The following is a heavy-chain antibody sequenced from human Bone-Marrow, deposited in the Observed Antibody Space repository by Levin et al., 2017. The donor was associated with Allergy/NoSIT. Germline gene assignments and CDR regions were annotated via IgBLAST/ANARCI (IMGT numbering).Heavy chain of an antibody. CDR1: GFTFSSYG. CDR3: AKEGHYDLLTGQTYAFDI. D-gene: IGHD3-9*01. Sequence: PGGSLRLSCAASGFTFSSYGMHWVRQAPGKGLEWVAVVSSGGRVTYYADSVKGRFPISRDNSKNTLCLQLSSLSAEATAVYYCAKEGHYDLLTGQTYAFDIWGQGTMVTVSS. CDR2: VSSGGRVT. V-gene: IGHV3-30*18. J-gene: IGHJ3*02.